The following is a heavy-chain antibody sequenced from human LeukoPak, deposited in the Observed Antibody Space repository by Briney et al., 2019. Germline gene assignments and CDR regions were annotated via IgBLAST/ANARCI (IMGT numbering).Heavy chain of an antibody. J-gene: IGHJ4*02. CDR2: IYTSGST. V-gene: IGHV4-4*07. CDR3: AREDRYSGGWPLYYFDY. Sequence: PSETLSLTCTVSGGSISSYYWSWIRQPAGKGLEWIGRIYTSGSTNYNPSLKSRVTMSVDTSKNQFSLKLSSVTAADTAVYYCAREDRYSGGWPLYYFDYWGQGTLVTVSS. CDR1: GGSISSYY. D-gene: IGHD6-19*01.